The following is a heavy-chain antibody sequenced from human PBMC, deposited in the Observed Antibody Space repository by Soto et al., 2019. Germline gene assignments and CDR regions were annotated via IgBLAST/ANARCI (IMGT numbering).Heavy chain of an antibody. V-gene: IGHV4-30-4*01. CDR3: ARDRLVGSGAFDY. CDR1: GGSISSGDYY. J-gene: IGHJ4*02. D-gene: IGHD2-15*01. Sequence: QVQLQESGPGLVEPSQTLSLTCTVSGGSISSGDYYWSWIRQPPGKGLEWIGYIYYSGSTYYNPSLKSRVNRSVDTSKNPFSLKLSSVTAADTAVYYCARDRLVGSGAFDYWGQGTLVTVSS. CDR2: IYYSGST.